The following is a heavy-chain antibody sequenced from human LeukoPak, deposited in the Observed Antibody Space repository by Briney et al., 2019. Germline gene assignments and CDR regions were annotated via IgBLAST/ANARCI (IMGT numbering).Heavy chain of an antibody. CDR1: GFNFADTW. CDR2: IRRNTDTETT. V-gene: IGHV3-15*07. Sequence: GGSLRLSCAASGFNFADTWMNWVRQPPGKGLEWVGLIRRNTDTETTDYAAPVKGRFTISRDDSKNTLYLQMNGLKTEDTAVYYCNTQQGSWALNYWGQGVLVTVSS. D-gene: IGHD7-27*01. CDR3: NTQQGSWALNY. J-gene: IGHJ4*02.